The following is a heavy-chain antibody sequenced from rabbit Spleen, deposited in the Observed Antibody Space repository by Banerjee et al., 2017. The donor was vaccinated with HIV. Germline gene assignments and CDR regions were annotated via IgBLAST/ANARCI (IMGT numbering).Heavy chain of an antibody. D-gene: IGHD6-1*01. CDR3: ARGEHFSVGWNFAW. J-gene: IGHJ4*01. CDR1: GFDFTSTFY. Sequence: QSLEESGGDLVKPGASLTLTCKASGFDFTSTFYMCWVRQAPGKGLEWIGCIDTGSGDTAYATWAKGRFTISKTSSTTVTLQMTSLTAADTATYFCARGEHFSVGWNFAWWGQGTLVTVS. V-gene: IGHV1S40*01. CDR2: IDTGSGDT.